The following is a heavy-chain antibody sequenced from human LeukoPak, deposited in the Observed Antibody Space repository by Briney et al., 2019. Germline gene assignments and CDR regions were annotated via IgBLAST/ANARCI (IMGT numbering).Heavy chain of an antibody. CDR1: GFTFSSYG. Sequence: GRSLRLSCAASGFTFSSYGMHWVRQAPGKGLEWVAVIWYDGSNKYYADSVKGRFSISRDNSKNMMYLQLNSLRAEDTAVYYCARDQVINDGYNGYNYASFDYWGQGTLVTVSS. J-gene: IGHJ4*02. D-gene: IGHD5-12*01. CDR2: IWYDGSNK. V-gene: IGHV3-33*01. CDR3: ARDQVINDGYNGYNYASFDY.